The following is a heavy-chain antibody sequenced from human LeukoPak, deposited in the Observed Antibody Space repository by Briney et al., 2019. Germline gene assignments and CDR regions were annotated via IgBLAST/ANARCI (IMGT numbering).Heavy chain of an antibody. CDR2: IYYSGST. CDR1: GGSISSGGYY. D-gene: IGHD1-26*01. Sequence: PSETLSLTCTVSGGSISSGGYYWSWIRQNPGKGLEWIGYIYYSGSTNYNPSLKSRVTISVDTSKNQFSLKLSSVTAADTAVYYCASRTSGSYGNWGQGTLVTVSS. V-gene: IGHV4-61*08. CDR3: ASRTSGSYGN. J-gene: IGHJ4*02.